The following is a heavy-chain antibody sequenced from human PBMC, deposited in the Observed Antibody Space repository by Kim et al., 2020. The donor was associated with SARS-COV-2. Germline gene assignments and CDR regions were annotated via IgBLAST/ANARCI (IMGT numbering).Heavy chain of an antibody. V-gene: IGHV3-43*01. J-gene: IGHJ6*02. Sequence: GGSLRLSCAASGFTSDDYTMHWVRQAPGKGLEWVSLISWDGGSTYYADAVTGRVTISRDNSKNSLYLQMNSLRTEDTALYYCAKERRAQYYYDSSGYSSYYGMDVWGQGTTVTVSS. CDR2: ISWDGGST. D-gene: IGHD3-22*01. CDR3: AKERRAQYYYDSSGYSSYYGMDV. CDR1: GFTSDDYT.